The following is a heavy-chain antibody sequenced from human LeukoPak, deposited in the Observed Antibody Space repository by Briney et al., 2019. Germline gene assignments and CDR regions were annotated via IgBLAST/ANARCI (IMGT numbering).Heavy chain of an antibody. Sequence: GGSLRLSCAASGFTFSNYWINWFRQAPGKGLEWVANIKQDGSEKSYVDPVKGRFTISRDNTKNSLYLQMNSLRAEDTAVYYCARGNSGAFDIWGRGTMVTVSS. J-gene: IGHJ3*02. V-gene: IGHV3-7*01. CDR1: GFTFSNYW. D-gene: IGHD3-10*01. CDR3: ARGNSGAFDI. CDR2: IKQDGSEK.